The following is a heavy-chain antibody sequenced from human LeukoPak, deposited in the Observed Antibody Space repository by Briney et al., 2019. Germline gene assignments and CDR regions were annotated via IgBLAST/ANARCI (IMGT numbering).Heavy chain of an antibody. CDR3: AKASAMIVVVSKHFDY. V-gene: IGHV3-11*01. CDR2: ISSGSTT. Sequence: GGSLRLSCAASGFTFSDYYMSWIRQAPGKGLEWVSYISSGSTTYYADSVKGRFTISRDNSKNTLYLQMNSLRAEDTAVYYCAKASAMIVVVSKHFDYWGQGTLVTVSS. CDR1: GFTFSDYY. D-gene: IGHD3-22*01. J-gene: IGHJ4*02.